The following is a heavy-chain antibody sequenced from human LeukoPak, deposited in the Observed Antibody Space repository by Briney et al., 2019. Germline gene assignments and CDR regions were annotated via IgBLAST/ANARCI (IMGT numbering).Heavy chain of an antibody. CDR1: GGSISSFY. V-gene: IGHV4-59*08. J-gene: IGHJ4*02. CDR3: ARVGSSWWDFDY. D-gene: IGHD6-13*01. Sequence: PSETLSLTCTVSGGSISSFYWSWIRQPPGKGLEWIGYIYYSGSTNYTPSLRSRVAISVDTSKSQFSLKLTSVTAADTAVYYCARVGSSWWDFDYWGQGTLVTVSS. CDR2: IYYSGST.